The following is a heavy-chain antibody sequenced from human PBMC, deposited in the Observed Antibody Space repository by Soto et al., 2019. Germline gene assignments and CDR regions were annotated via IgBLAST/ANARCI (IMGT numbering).Heavy chain of an antibody. CDR1: GFSLSTSGVG. Sequence: QITLKESGPRLVKPTQTLTLTCTFSGFSLSTSGVGVGWIRQPPGKALEWLALIYWDDDKRYSPSLKSRLTITKDTAKNQAVLTTTNMDPVDTATYYCAHGQRPVYFDYWGQGTLVTVSS. J-gene: IGHJ4*02. V-gene: IGHV2-5*02. CDR3: AHGQRPVYFDY. CDR2: IYWDDDK.